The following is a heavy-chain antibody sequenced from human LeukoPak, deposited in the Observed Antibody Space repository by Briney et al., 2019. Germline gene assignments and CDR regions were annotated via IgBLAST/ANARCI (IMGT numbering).Heavy chain of an antibody. V-gene: IGHV4-31*03. Sequence: SETLSLTCTVSGGSISSGGYYWSWIRQHPGKGLEWIGYIYYSGSTYYNTSLKSRVTISVDTSKNQFSLKLSSVTAADTAVYYCARGEDSSSWTSFDYWGQGTLVTVSS. CDR3: ARGEDSSSWTSFDY. CDR1: GGSISSGGYY. CDR2: IYYSGST. J-gene: IGHJ4*02. D-gene: IGHD6-13*01.